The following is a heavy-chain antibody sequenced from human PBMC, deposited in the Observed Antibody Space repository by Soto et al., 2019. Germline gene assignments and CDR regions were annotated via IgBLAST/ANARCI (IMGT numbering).Heavy chain of an antibody. D-gene: IGHD3-16*01. CDR1: GFTFSNYW. Sequence: ESGGGLVQPGGSLRLSCAASGFTFSNYWMSWVRQAPGKGLEWVANIKQDGSEKNYVDSVKGRFTISRDNAENSLYLQMNSLRDEDTAVYYCARGGGNFECWGQGTLVTVSS. J-gene: IGHJ4*02. V-gene: IGHV3-7*01. CDR3: ARGGGNFEC. CDR2: IKQDGSEK.